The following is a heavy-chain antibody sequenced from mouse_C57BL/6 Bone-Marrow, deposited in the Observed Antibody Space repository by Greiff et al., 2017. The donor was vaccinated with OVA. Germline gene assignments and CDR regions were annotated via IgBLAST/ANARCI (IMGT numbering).Heavy chain of an antibody. J-gene: IGHJ3*01. CDR1: GYTFTSYW. Sequence: VQLQESGAELVKPGASVKMSCKASGYTFTSYWITWVKQRPGQGLEWIGDIYPGSGSTNYNEKFKSKATLTVDTSSSTAYMQLSSLTSEDSAVYYCAREDYSNYGGFAYWGQGTLVTVSA. CDR2: IYPGSGST. V-gene: IGHV1-55*01. D-gene: IGHD2-5*01. CDR3: AREDYSNYGGFAY.